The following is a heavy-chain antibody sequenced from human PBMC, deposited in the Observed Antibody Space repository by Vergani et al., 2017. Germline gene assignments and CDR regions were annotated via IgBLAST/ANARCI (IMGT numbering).Heavy chain of an antibody. Sequence: QVQVVQSGAEVKKSGASVKVSCKTSGYTFSNYYMHWVRQAPGQGLEWMGIINPSGGHTNYAQKFQGRVTMTRDTSTSTVYMELSSLRSEDTAIYYCARGIVVVAATPPYDSSGYYYYFDYWGQGTLVTVSS. V-gene: IGHV1-46*03. CDR2: INPSGGHT. J-gene: IGHJ4*02. D-gene: IGHD3-22*01. CDR1: GYTFSNYY. CDR3: ARGIVVVAATPPYDSSGYYYYFDY.